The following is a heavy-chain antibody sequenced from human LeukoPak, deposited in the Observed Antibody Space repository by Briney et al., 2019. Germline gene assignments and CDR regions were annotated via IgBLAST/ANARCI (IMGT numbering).Heavy chain of an antibody. Sequence: PSEALSLTCTVSGGSISSYYWNWIRQPPGKGLEWIGYIYYSGSTNYNPSLKSRVTISVDTSKNQFSLKLSSVTAADTAVYYCARGGGWTPNYYYGMDVWGQGTTVTVSS. CDR3: ARGGGWTPNYYYGMDV. V-gene: IGHV4-59*01. D-gene: IGHD6-19*01. J-gene: IGHJ6*02. CDR2: IYYSGST. CDR1: GGSISSYY.